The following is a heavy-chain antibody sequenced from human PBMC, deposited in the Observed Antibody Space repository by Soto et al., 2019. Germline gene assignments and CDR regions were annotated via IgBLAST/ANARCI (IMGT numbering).Heavy chain of an antibody. CDR3: VGYNSQWGIH. J-gene: IGHJ4*02. Sequence: GGSLRLSCAASGFTFSNYWMNWVRQAPGKGLEWVANIKYDGTKKDYVDSAKGRFTISRDNAKNSLYLQMNSLREDETAVYYCVGYNSQWGIHWGQGTLVTVSS. CDR2: IKYDGTKK. D-gene: IGHD1-1*01. CDR1: GFTFSNYW. V-gene: IGHV3-7*01.